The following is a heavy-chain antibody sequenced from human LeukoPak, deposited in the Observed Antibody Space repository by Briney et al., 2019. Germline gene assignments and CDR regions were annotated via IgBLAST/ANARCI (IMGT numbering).Heavy chain of an antibody. CDR2: IYPGDSDT. CDR3: ARLPPGAYCGGDCYGGYFQH. CDR1: GYSFTSYW. D-gene: IGHD2-21*02. V-gene: IGHV5-51*01. J-gene: IGHJ1*01. Sequence: GESLKISCKGSGYSFTSYWIAWVRQMPGKGLEWMGIIYPGDSDTRYSPSFQGQVTISADKSISTAYLQWSSLKASDTAMYYCARLPPGAYCGGDCYGGYFQHWGQGTLVTVSS.